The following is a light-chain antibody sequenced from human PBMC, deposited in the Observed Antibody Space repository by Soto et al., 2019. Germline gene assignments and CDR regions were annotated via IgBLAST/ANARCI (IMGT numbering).Light chain of an antibody. V-gene: IGLV2-14*01. CDR3: SSYTSATTYF. Sequence: QSDLTQPASVSGSPGQSITISCTGTSSDVGAYNYDSWYQQYPGEAPKVIIYDVSHRPAGVSNRFSGSKSGNTASLTISGLQTQDEADYYCSSYTSATTYFFGTGTKVTVL. CDR2: DVS. CDR1: SSDVGAYNY. J-gene: IGLJ1*01.